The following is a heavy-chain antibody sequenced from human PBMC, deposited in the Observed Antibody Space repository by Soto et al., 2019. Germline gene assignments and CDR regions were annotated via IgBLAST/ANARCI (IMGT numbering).Heavy chain of an antibody. CDR1: GFTFSSYA. D-gene: IGHD2-2*01. CDR3: AQYFRVVQAVVIVGYYYMDV. V-gene: IGHV3-23*01. J-gene: IGHJ6*03. CDR2: LSGSGGST. Sequence: EVQLLESGGGLVQPGGSLRLSCAASGFTFSSYAMSWVRQAPGKGLEWVSALSGSGGSTYYADSVKGRFTISRDNSKKTLYLQMNSLRAEDTAVYYCAQYFRVVQAVVIVGYYYMDVWGKGTTVTVSS.